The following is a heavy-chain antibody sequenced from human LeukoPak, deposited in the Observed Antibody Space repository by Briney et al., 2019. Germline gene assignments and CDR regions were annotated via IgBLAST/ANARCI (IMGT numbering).Heavy chain of an antibody. CDR1: GGSISSYY. V-gene: IGHV4-4*07. Sequence: SETLSLTCTVSGGSISSYYWSWIRQPAGKGLEWIGRIYTSGSTNYNPSLKSRVTMSVDTSKNQFSLKLSSVTAADTALYYCAKDIAHKGHDTFDYWGQGTLVTVSS. CDR3: AKDIAHKGHDTFDY. J-gene: IGHJ4*02. D-gene: IGHD1-1*01. CDR2: IYTSGST.